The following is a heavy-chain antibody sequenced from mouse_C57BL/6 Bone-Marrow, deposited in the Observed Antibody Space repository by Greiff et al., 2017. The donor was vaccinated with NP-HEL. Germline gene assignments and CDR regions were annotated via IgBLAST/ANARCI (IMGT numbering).Heavy chain of an antibody. CDR3: APYDYDPYYFDY. CDR2: INHNNGGT. Sequence: EVQLQQSGPELVKPGASVKISCKASGYTFTDYYMNWVKQSHGKSLEWIGDINHNNGGTSYNQKFKGKATFTVDKSSSTAYMELRSLTSEDSAVYYCAPYDYDPYYFDYWGQGTTLTVSS. CDR1: GYTFTDYY. D-gene: IGHD2-4*01. V-gene: IGHV1-26*01. J-gene: IGHJ2*01.